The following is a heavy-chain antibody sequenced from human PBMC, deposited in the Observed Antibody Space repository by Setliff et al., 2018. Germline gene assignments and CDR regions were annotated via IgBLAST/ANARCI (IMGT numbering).Heavy chain of an antibody. D-gene: IGHD6-13*01. Sequence: GGSLRLSCAASGFTFSSYEMNWVRQAPGKGLEWVSYISSSGSTIYYADSVKGRFTISRDNAKNSLYLQMNSLRAEDTAVYYCARYQSSSWYRPLYYYYCMDVWGQGTTVTVSS. CDR2: ISSSGSTI. J-gene: IGHJ6*02. CDR1: GFTFSSYE. V-gene: IGHV3-48*03. CDR3: ARYQSSSWYRPLYYYYCMDV.